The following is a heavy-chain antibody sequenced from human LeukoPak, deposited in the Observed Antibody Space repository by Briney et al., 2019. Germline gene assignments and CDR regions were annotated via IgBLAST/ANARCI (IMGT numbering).Heavy chain of an antibody. V-gene: IGHV3-23*01. CDR2: ISGSGGST. Sequence: PGGSLRLSCAASGFTFITYSMNWVRQAPEKGLEWVSAISGSGGSTYYADSVKGRFTISRDNSKNTLYLQMNSLRAEDTAVYYCAREPYYYDSSGYFDYWGQGTLVTVSS. J-gene: IGHJ4*02. CDR3: AREPYYYDSSGYFDY. D-gene: IGHD3-22*01. CDR1: GFTFITYS.